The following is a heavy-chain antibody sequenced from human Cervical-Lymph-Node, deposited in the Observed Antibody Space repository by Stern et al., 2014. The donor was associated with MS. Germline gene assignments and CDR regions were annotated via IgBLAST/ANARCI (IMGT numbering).Heavy chain of an antibody. V-gene: IGHV2-5*02. J-gene: IGHJ5*02. CDR1: GFSLSSSGVG. CDR3: VHSREAPAPLYNWFDP. Sequence: QVTLRESGPTLVKPTQTLTLTCTFSGFSLSSSGVGVAWIRQSPGKALEWLALIYWDDDKRYNPSLKSRLAITRDTSKNQVVLTMTDMDPVDTATYFCVHSREAPAPLYNWFDPWGQGTRVAVPS. D-gene: IGHD2-2*01. CDR2: IYWDDDK.